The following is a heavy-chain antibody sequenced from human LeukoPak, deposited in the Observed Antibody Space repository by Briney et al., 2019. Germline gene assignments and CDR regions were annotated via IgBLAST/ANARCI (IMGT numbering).Heavy chain of an antibody. Sequence: GASVKVSCKASGYTFTSYGISWVRQAPGQGLEWMGWISAYNGNTNYAQKFQGRVTITADKSTSTAYMELSSLRSEDTAVYYCARALSPTTVTTHKDKAFDYWGQGTLVTVSS. V-gene: IGHV1-18*01. CDR1: GYTFTSYG. D-gene: IGHD4-17*01. J-gene: IGHJ4*02. CDR2: ISAYNGNT. CDR3: ARALSPTTVTTHKDKAFDY.